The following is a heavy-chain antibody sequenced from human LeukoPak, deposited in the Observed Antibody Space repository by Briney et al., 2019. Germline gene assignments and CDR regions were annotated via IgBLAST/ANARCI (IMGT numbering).Heavy chain of an antibody. CDR1: GYTFSNYG. V-gene: IGHV1-18*01. J-gene: IGHJ6*02. CDR2: ISAYNGNT. D-gene: IGHD3-9*01. Sequence: ASVKVSCKASGYTFSNYGISWVRQAPGQGLEWMGWISAYNGNTNYAQKFQGRVATTTDTSTSTAYMELRSLRSDDTAVYYCARNHYYDILTGYVTYGMDVWGQGTTVTVSS. CDR3: ARNHYYDILTGYVTYGMDV.